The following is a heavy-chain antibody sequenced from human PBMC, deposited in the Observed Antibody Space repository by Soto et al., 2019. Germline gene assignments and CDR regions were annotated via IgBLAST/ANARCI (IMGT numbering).Heavy chain of an antibody. J-gene: IGHJ3*02. Sequence: GRSLRLSCGASGFTFSSYGMHWVRQAPGKGLEWVAVISYDGSNKYYADSVKGRFTISRDNSKNTLYLQMNSLRAEDTAVYYCAKEPKVTTVGGGAFDIWGQGTMVTVSS. CDR1: GFTFSSYG. D-gene: IGHD4-17*01. V-gene: IGHV3-30*18. CDR3: AKEPKVTTVGGGAFDI. CDR2: ISYDGSNK.